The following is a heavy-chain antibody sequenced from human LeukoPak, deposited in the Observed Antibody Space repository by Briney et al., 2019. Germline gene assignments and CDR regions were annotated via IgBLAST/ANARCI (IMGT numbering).Heavy chain of an antibody. V-gene: IGHV4-39*01. Sequence: SETLSLTCTVSGGSISSSSYYWGWIRQPPGKGLEWIGSIYYSGSTYYNPCLKSRVTISVDTSKNQFSLKLSSVTAADTAVYYCARLNWNYDVDYWGQGTLVTVSS. CDR1: GGSISSSSYY. CDR2: IYYSGST. D-gene: IGHD1-7*01. J-gene: IGHJ4*02. CDR3: ARLNWNYDVDY.